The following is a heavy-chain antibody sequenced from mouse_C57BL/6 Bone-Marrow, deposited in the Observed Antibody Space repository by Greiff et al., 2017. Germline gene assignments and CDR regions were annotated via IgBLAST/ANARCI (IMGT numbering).Heavy chain of an antibody. CDR3: ASVPYYYGSSPYAMDY. D-gene: IGHD1-1*01. J-gene: IGHJ4*01. CDR1: GYSFTGYY. V-gene: IGHV1-42*01. CDR2: INPSTGGT. Sequence: EVQLQQSGPELVKPGASVKISCKASGYSFTGYYMNWVKQSPEKSLEWIGEINPSTGGTTYNQKFKAKATLTVDKASSTAYMQLKSLTSEDSAVYYGASVPYYYGSSPYAMDYWGQGTSVTVSS.